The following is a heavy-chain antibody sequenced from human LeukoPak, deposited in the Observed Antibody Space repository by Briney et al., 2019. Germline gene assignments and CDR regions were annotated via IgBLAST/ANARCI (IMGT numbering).Heavy chain of an antibody. D-gene: IGHD6-13*01. CDR2: IRYDGSNK. CDR1: GFTFSSYG. J-gene: IGHJ4*02. V-gene: IGHV3-30*02. Sequence: GGSLRLSCAASGFTFSSYGMHWVRQAPGKGLEWVAFIRYDGSNKYYADSVKGRFTISRDNSKNTLYLQMNSLRAEDTAVYYCAKGDSSSWYTAYYFDYWGQGTLVTVSS. CDR3: AKGDSSSWYTAYYFDY.